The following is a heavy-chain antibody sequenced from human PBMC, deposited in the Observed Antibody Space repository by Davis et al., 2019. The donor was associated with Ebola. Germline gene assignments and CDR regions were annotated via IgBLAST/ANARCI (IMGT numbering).Heavy chain of an antibody. Sequence: GGSLRLSCAASGFTFSSYWMSWVRQAPGKGLEWVANIRQDGSEEQYVGSVKGRFTISRDNAKNSLYLQMNGLRAEDTALYYCAKVKYYSTWRGGFDYWGQGTLVTVSS. V-gene: IGHV3-7*03. CDR2: IRQDGSEE. CDR1: GFTFSSYW. CDR3: AKVKYYSTWRGGFDY. J-gene: IGHJ4*02. D-gene: IGHD6-13*01.